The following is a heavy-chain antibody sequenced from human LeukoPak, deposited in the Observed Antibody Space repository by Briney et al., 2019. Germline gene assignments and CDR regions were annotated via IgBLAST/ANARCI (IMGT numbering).Heavy chain of an antibody. CDR1: GFTFSSYA. CDR2: ISGSGGST. V-gene: IGHV3-23*01. J-gene: IGHJ4*02. Sequence: GGSLRLSCAASGFTFSSYAMSWVRQAPGKGLEWVSAISGSGGSTYYADSVKGRFTISRDNSKNTLYLQMNSLRAEDTAVYYCAKGDSSGYYYVMANDYWGQGTLVTVSS. CDR3: AKGDSSGYYYVMANDY. D-gene: IGHD3-22*01.